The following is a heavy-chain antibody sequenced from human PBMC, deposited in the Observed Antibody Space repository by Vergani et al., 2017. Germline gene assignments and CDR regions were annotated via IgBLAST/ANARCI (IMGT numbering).Heavy chain of an antibody. V-gene: IGHV4-59*01. CDR2: IYYSGST. D-gene: IGHD6-6*01. J-gene: IGHJ4*02. CDR3: ARDSPYSSSGTGFDY. Sequence: QVQLQESGPGLVKPSETLSLTSPLSCGSISPYYCRWIRQPPGKGLELIGYIYYSGSTNYNPSLKSRVTISVDTSKNQFSLKLSPVTAADTALYYCARDSPYSSSGTGFDYWGQGTLVTVSS. CDR1: CGSISPYY.